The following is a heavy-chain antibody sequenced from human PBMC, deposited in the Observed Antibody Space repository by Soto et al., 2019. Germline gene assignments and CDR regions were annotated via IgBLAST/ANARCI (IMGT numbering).Heavy chain of an antibody. D-gene: IGHD6-19*01. Sequence: GGSLRLSCAASGFTFSSYGMHWVRQAPGKGLEWVAVIWYDGSNKYYADSLKGRFTISRDNSKNTMYLQMNSLRAEDTAVYYCARDGIAVDGRDNYYYGMDVWGQGTTVTVSS. CDR3: ARDGIAVDGRDNYYYGMDV. J-gene: IGHJ6*02. CDR2: IWYDGSNK. V-gene: IGHV3-33*01. CDR1: GFTFSSYG.